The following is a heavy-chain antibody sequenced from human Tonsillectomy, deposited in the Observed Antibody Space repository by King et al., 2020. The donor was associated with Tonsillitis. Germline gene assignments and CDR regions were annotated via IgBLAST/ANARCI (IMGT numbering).Heavy chain of an antibody. Sequence: VQLVESGGGLVQPGGSLRLSCAASGFHFSNAWMSWVRQAQGKGLEWVGHIKSKTDGGTTDYAAPVKGRFTISRDDSKNTRYLQMSSLQSDDTAVYYWATNRGNRENDFWGQGTLVTVSS. CDR3: ATNRGNRENDF. CDR1: GFHFSNAW. V-gene: IGHV3-15*01. CDR2: IKSKTDGGTT. D-gene: IGHD3/OR15-3a*01. J-gene: IGHJ4*02.